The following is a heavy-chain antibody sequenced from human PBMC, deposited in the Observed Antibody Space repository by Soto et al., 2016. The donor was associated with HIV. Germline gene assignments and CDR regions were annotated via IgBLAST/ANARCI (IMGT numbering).Heavy chain of an antibody. CDR2: TSGSGGST. J-gene: IGHJ4*02. CDR3: AKDVHYYDSSGYSPYYFDY. D-gene: IGHD3-22*01. Sequence: EVQLLESGGGLVQPGGSLRLSCAASGFTFSSYAMSWVRQAPGKGLEWVSATSGSGGSTYYADSVKGRLTISRDNSKNTLYLQMNSLRAEDTAVYYCAKDVHYYDSSGYSPYYFDYWGQGTLVTVSS. V-gene: IGHV3-23*01. CDR1: GFTFSSYA.